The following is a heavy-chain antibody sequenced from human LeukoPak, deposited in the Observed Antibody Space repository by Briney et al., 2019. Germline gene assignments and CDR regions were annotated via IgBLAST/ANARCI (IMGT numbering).Heavy chain of an antibody. CDR2: IIPMFRTA. J-gene: IGHJ4*02. D-gene: IGHD3-22*01. CDR1: GGTFSRYA. CDR3: ARDATLYDSSAFYYLW. V-gene: IGHV1-69*13. Sequence: GASVKVSCKPSGGTFSRYAISWVRQAPGQGLEWMGGIIPMFRTANYAQKFQGRVTITADESTSTAYMELTTLRSEDTAVYYCARDATLYDSSAFYYLWWGQGTLVTVSS.